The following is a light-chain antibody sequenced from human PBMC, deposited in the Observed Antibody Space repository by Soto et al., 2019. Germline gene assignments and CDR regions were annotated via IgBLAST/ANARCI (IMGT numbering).Light chain of an antibody. CDR2: DVN. V-gene: IGLV2-14*03. CDR3: SSYTTSTTRV. J-gene: IGLJ2*01. Sequence: QSALTQPASVSGSPGQSITISCAGTSSDVGVYDFVSWYQQHPGKAPKLLIYDVNNRPAGISNRFSGSKSGNTASLTISGLQAEDESDYSCSSYTTSTTRVFGGGTKLTVL. CDR1: SSDVGVYDF.